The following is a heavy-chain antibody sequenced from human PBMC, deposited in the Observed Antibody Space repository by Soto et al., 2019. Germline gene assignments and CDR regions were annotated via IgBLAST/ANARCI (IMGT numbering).Heavy chain of an antibody. J-gene: IGHJ6*02. V-gene: IGHV4-59*01. CDR1: GGSISSYY. CDR2: IYYSGST. D-gene: IGHD3-22*01. CDR3: AREGYSSGYYYYYGMDV. Sequence: SETLSLTCTVSGGSISSYYWSWIRQPPGKGLEWIGYIYYSGSTNYNPSIKSRVTISVDTSKNQFSLKMSSVTAADTAVNYCAREGYSSGYYYYYGMDVWGQGTTVTVS.